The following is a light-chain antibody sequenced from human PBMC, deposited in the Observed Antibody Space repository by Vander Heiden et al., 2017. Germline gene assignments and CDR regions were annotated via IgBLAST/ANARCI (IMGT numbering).Light chain of an antibody. CDR3: HQYNNWNT. J-gene: IGKJ2*01. V-gene: IGKV3-15*01. CDR2: GAS. Sequence: EIVMTQSPAPLSVSPGERATLSCRASQSVSSSLAWYQQKPGQAPRLLVYGASTRATGVPARFSGSGSGTEFTLTISSLQSEDFAIYYCHQYNNWNTFGQGTRLEIK. CDR1: QSVSSS.